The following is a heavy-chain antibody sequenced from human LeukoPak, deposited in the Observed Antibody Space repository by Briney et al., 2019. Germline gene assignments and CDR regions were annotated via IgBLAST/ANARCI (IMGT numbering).Heavy chain of an antibody. CDR3: ARDLAGVLDY. CDR2: IKYDESEK. V-gene: IGHV3-7*01. CDR1: GFTFSTYW. Sequence: GESLRLSCAASGFTFSTYWMAWVRQAPGKGLEWVANIKYDESEKYYVDSVKGRFTISRDNAKNSLFLQMNSLRAEYTAVYYCARDLAGVLDYWGRGTLVTVSS. J-gene: IGHJ4*02. D-gene: IGHD2-8*01.